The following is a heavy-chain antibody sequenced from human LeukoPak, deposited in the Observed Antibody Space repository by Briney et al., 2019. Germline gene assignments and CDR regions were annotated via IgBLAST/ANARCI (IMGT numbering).Heavy chain of an antibody. J-gene: IGHJ5*02. Sequence: GGSLRLSCAASGFTFSSYEMNWVRQASGKGLEWVSYISSSGSTIYYADSVKGRFTISRDNAKNSLYLQMNSLRAEDTAVYYCARDRIAARGSWFDPWGQGTLVTVSS. D-gene: IGHD6-6*01. V-gene: IGHV3-48*03. CDR1: GFTFSSYE. CDR2: ISSSGSTI. CDR3: ARDRIAARGSWFDP.